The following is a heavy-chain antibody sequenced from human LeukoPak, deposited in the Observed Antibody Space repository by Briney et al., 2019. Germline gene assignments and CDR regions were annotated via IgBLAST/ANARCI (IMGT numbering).Heavy chain of an antibody. D-gene: IGHD3-3*01. CDR3: ARSPSPYYNFWSGYSSYWYFDL. J-gene: IGHJ2*01. CDR1: GGSLSGYY. CDR2: INHSGST. Sequence: SETLSLTCAVYGGSLSGYYWSWIRQPPGKGLEWIGEINHSGSTNYNPSLKSRVTISVDTSKNQFSLKLSSVTAADTAVYYCARSPSPYYNFWSGYSSYWYFDLWGRGTLVTVSS. V-gene: IGHV4-34*01.